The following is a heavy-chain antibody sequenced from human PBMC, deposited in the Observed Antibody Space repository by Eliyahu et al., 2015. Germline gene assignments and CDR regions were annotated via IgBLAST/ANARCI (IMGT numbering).Heavy chain of an antibody. CDR2: ISSSSSYI. CDR3: ARDRAVVAAGIIDY. D-gene: IGHD2-15*01. CDR1: GFXFSSYS. Sequence: EVQLVESGGGLVKPGGSLRLSCAASGFXFSSYSMNWVRQAPGKGLEWVSSISSSSSYIYYADSVKGRFTISRDNAKNSLYLQMNSLRAEDTAVYYCARDRAVVAAGIIDYWGQGTLVTVSS. V-gene: IGHV3-21*01. J-gene: IGHJ4*02.